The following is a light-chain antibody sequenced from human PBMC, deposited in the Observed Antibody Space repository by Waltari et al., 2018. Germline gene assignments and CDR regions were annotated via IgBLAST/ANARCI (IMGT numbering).Light chain of an antibody. CDR1: KLEDKY. J-gene: IGLJ2*01. V-gene: IGLV3-1*01. CDR3: QAWDSRTYVV. CDR2: QDT. Sequence: SYELTQPPSVSVSPGQTASITCSGAKLEDKYVCWYQQKPGQSPVMVIYQDTRRPSEIPERFSGSSSGNTATLTISGTQAVDEADYYCQAWDSRTYVVFGGGTKLTVL.